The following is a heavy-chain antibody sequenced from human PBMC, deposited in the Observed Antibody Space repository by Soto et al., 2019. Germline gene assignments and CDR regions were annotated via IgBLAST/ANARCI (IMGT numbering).Heavy chain of an antibody. CDR3: ARGGIPPSGYGIAYAMDV. CDR2: IYYSGST. V-gene: IGHV4-39*01. Sequence: SETLSLTCTVSGVSISGSRYYWGWIRQPPGRGLEWIGNIYYSGSTYYTPALKSRVTLSVDTSKNQFALNLNSVTAADTAVYYCARGGIPPSGYGIAYAMDVWGQGTTVTVSS. CDR1: GVSISGSRYY. J-gene: IGHJ6*02. D-gene: IGHD1-26*01.